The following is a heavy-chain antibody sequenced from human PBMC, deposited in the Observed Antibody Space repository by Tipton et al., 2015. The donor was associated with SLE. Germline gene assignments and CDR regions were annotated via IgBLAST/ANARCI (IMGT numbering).Heavy chain of an antibody. CDR3: ASGPYSSGSLSFDY. J-gene: IGHJ4*02. D-gene: IGHD6-19*01. CDR1: GGSISSYY. CDR2: IYYSAST. Sequence: TLSLTCTVSGGSISSYYWSWIRQPPGKGLEWIGYIYYSASTNYNPSLKSRVTISVDTSKNQFSLKLSSVTAADTAVYYCASGPYSSGSLSFDYWGQGTLVTVSS. V-gene: IGHV4-59*01.